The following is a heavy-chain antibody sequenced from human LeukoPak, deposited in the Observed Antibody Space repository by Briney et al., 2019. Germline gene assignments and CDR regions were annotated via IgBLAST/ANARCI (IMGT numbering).Heavy chain of an antibody. V-gene: IGHV4-38-2*02. J-gene: IGHJ4*02. CDR1: GYSISSGHY. D-gene: IGHD4-17*01. CDR3: ANSIDFDYGDYYFDY. CDR2: MYHSGST. Sequence: SETLSLTCTVSGYSISSGHYWGWIRQPPGKGLEWIGSMYHSGSTYYNPPLKSRVTISEDTSKNQFSLKLRSVTAADTAVYYCANSIDFDYGDYYFDYWGQGALVTISS.